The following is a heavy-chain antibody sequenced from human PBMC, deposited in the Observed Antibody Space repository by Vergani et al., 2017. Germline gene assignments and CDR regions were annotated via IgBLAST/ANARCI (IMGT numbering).Heavy chain of an antibody. J-gene: IGHJ4*02. CDR3: ARAPFFTMVRGIGRNYFDY. D-gene: IGHD3-10*01. V-gene: IGHV4-34*01. CDR2: INHSGST. Sequence: QVQLQQWGAGLLKPSETLSLTCAVYGGSFSGYYWSWIRQPPGKGLEWIGEINHSGSTNYNPSRKSRVTISVDTSKNQFSLKLSSVTAADTAVYYCARAPFFTMVRGIGRNYFDYWGQGTLVTVSS. CDR1: GGSFSGYY.